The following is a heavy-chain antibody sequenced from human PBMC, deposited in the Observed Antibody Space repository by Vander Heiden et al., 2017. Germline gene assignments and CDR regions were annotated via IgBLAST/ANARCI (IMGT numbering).Heavy chain of an antibody. Sequence: EVQLVESGGGLVQPGRSLRLSCAASGFTFDDYAMHWVRQAPGKGLEWVSGISWNSGSIGYADSVKGRFTISRDNAKNSLYLQMNSLRAEDTALYYCAKGPPRGIVVVPTGWFDPWGQGTLVTVSS. CDR3: AKGPPRGIVVVPTGWFDP. CDR2: ISWNSGSI. CDR1: GFTFDDYA. D-gene: IGHD3-22*01. V-gene: IGHV3-9*01. J-gene: IGHJ5*02.